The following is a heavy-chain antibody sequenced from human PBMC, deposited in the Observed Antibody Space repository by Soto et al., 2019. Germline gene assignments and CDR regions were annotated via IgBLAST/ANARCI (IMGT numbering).Heavy chain of an antibody. CDR1: GFTFNNYV. CDR2: ISGGGDTT. D-gene: IGHD3-10*01. V-gene: IGHV3-23*01. Sequence: EVQLLEAGGGLVQPGGSLRLSCAASGFTFNNYVMTWVRQAAGKGLEWVSAISGGGDTTSYADSVKGRFTVSRDGSKNTLYLQMSSLRAEETALYYCAKGRGGSGSLTPRVDFWGQGTLVTVSS. J-gene: IGHJ4*02. CDR3: AKGRGGSGSLTPRVDF.